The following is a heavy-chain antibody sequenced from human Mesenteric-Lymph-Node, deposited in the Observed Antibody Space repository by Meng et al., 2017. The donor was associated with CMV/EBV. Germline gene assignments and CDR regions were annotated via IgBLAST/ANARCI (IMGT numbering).Heavy chain of an antibody. CDR3: AGETVPVAINYFYGMDV. V-gene: IGHV3-30*02. CDR2: IRYHGTDT. J-gene: IGHJ6*02. Sequence: GESLKISCAASAFTNYGIHWVRQAPGKGLEWVAFIRYHGTDTHYVDSLRGRFTISRDNSKNTVYLQMNSLRPEDTAIYYCAGETVPVAINYFYGMDVWGHGATVTVSS. D-gene: IGHD2-2*01. CDR1: AFTNYG.